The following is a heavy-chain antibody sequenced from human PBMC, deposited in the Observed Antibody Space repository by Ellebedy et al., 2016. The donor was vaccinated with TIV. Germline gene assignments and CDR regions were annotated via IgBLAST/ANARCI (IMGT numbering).Heavy chain of an antibody. V-gene: IGHV1-46*01. D-gene: IGHD3-16*01. CDR2: INPNGGST. CDR3: ARSLGTPREGYYFDY. Sequence: ASVKVSCKASGYTFTSYYIHWVRQAPGQGLEWMGLINPNGGSTNYPQKFQGRVTMTRDTSTTTVYMELSSLTSEDTAVYYCARSLGTPREGYYFDYWGQGTLVTVSS. J-gene: IGHJ4*02. CDR1: GYTFTSYY.